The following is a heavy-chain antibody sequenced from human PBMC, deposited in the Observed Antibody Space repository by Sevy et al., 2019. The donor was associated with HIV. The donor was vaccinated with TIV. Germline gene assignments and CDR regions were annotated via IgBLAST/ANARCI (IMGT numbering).Heavy chain of an antibody. CDR2: ISSSSSYI. V-gene: IGHV3-21*01. CDR1: GFTFSSYS. J-gene: IGHJ4*02. Sequence: GGSLRLSCAASGFTFSSYSMNWVRQAPGKGLEWVSSISSSSSYIYYADSVKGRFTISRDNAKNSLYLQMNSLRAEDTAVYYCARSYCSGGSCYPYYFDYWGQGTLVTVSS. CDR3: ARSYCSGGSCYPYYFDY. D-gene: IGHD2-15*01.